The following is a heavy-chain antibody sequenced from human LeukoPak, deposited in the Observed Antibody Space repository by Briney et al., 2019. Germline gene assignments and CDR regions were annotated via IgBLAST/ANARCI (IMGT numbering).Heavy chain of an antibody. J-gene: IGHJ4*02. CDR2: IIPIFGIA. D-gene: IGHD5-24*01. V-gene: IGHV1-69*04. CDR1: GGTFSSYA. CDR3: ARDRGDGYDYFDY. Sequence: ASVKVSCKASGGTFSSYAISWVRQAHGQGLEWMGRIIPIFGIANYAQKFQGRVTITADKSTSTAYMELSRLRSEDTAVYYCARDRGDGYDYFDYRGQGTLVTVSS.